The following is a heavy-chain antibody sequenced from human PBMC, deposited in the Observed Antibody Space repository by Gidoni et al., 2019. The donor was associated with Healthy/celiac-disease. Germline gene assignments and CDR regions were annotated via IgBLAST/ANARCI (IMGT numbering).Heavy chain of an antibody. Sequence: EVQLFESGGGLVQPGGSLRVSCDASGFSLSSDALRWGRQAPGKGLEWVAVISGIGGSTYSADSVNGRFTISRDHSKNPLYLQMNRLRAEDTAVYYCAKDRVTIFGVVTDPSFNWFDPWGQGTLVTVSS. J-gene: IGHJ5*02. CDR1: GFSLSSDA. CDR2: ISGIGGST. V-gene: IGHV3-23*01. D-gene: IGHD3-3*01. CDR3: AKDRVTIFGVVTDPSFNWFDP.